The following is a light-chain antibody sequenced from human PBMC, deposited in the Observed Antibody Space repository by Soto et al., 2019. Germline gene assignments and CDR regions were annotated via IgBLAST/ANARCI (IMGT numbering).Light chain of an antibody. Sequence: EIVLTQSPGTLSLSPGERATLSCRASQSVATSHLAWYQQKPGQAPRLLIYGASNRATGIPDRFSGSGSGTDFTLTISRLEPEDFAVYYCQQYATSRTFGQGTKVEIK. CDR2: GAS. CDR1: QSVATSH. CDR3: QQYATSRT. J-gene: IGKJ1*01. V-gene: IGKV3-20*01.